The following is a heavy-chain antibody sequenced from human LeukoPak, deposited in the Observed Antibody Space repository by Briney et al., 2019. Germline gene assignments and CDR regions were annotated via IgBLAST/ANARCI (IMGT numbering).Heavy chain of an antibody. J-gene: IGHJ4*02. V-gene: IGHV1-2*04. CDR2: INPNSGGT. Sequence: ASVKVSCKVSGYTLTELSMHWVRQTPEKGLEWMGWINPNSGGTNYAQKFQGWVTMTRDTSISTAYMELSRLRSDDTAVYYCARDLKGSGSYNFDYWGQGTLVTVSS. CDR1: GYTLTELS. D-gene: IGHD1-26*01. CDR3: ARDLKGSGSYNFDY.